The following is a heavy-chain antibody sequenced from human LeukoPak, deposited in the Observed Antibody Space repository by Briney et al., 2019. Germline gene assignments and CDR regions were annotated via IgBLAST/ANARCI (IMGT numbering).Heavy chain of an antibody. Sequence: ASVKVSCKASGYTFSSYGITWVRQAPGQGLEWMGWISGYNGNTNYAQKLQGRVTMTTDTSTSTAYVELRSLRSDDTGLYYCARALPFSAAGTPFDLWGQGTLVTVSS. J-gene: IGHJ4*02. CDR3: ARALPFSAAGTPFDL. CDR2: ISGYNGNT. CDR1: GYTFSSYG. D-gene: IGHD6-13*01. V-gene: IGHV1-18*04.